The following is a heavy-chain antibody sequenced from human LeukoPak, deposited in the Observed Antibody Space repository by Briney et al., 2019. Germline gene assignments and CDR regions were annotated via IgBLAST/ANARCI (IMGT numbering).Heavy chain of an antibody. CDR1: RFTFSTYW. Sequence: PGGSLRLSCAASRFTFSTYWMTWVRQAPGKGLEWVTSIKEDGSEKYYVDSVKGRFTISRDNAKNSLYLQMNSLRDEDTAVYYCARASYCSGGSCYSGYWGQGTLVTVSS. J-gene: IGHJ4*02. V-gene: IGHV3-7*01. D-gene: IGHD2-15*01. CDR2: IKEDGSEK. CDR3: ARASYCSGGSCYSGY.